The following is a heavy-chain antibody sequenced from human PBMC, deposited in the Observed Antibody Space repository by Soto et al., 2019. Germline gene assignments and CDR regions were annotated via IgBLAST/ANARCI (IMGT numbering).Heavy chain of an antibody. D-gene: IGHD4-17*01. Sequence: EVQLVESGGGAVRPGGSLRLSCAASGFPFDDYGMSWVRQAPGKGLEWVSGINRHGGSTGYADSVKGRFTISRDNAKNSLHLHMISLRAEATAFYFCARTPGYYGDFFDYWGQGTLVTVSA. CDR3: ARTPGYYGDFFDY. CDR2: INRHGGST. J-gene: IGHJ4*02. V-gene: IGHV3-20*04. CDR1: GFPFDDYG.